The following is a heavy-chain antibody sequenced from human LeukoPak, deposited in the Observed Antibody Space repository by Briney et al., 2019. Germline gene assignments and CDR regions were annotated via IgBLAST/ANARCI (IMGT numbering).Heavy chain of an antibody. Sequence: ASVKISCKASGYTFSGYYMHWVRQAPGQGLEWMGWINPKSGGTNYAQNFQGRVTMTGNTSISTGYLELSSLRSDDTAVYYCARDPYYTDALDIWGQGTMVTVSS. CDR3: ARDPYYTDALDI. CDR2: INPKSGGT. J-gene: IGHJ3*02. V-gene: IGHV1-2*02. CDR1: GYTFSGYY. D-gene: IGHD2-21*01.